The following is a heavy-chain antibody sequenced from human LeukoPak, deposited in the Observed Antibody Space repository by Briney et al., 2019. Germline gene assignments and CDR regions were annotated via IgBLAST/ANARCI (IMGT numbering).Heavy chain of an antibody. CDR1: GFTLSNHA. CDR2: ISGSGAMT. Sequence: GGSLRLSCAASGFTLSNHAMIWVRQAPGKGLEWVSSISGSGAMTYYADSVKGRFTISRDNAMDTLYLQMNSLRAGDTAVYYCAKDRVDGSGSQFDSWGQGSLVIVSS. J-gene: IGHJ4*02. CDR3: AKDRVDGSGSQFDS. D-gene: IGHD3-10*01. V-gene: IGHV3-23*01.